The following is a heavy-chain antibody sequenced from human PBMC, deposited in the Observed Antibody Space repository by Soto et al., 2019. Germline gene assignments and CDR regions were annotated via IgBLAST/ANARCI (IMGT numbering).Heavy chain of an antibody. CDR3: ARTESYFDILTGLGRWSDY. Sequence: QVQLVQSGAEVKKPGASVKVSCKASGYTFTSYGISWVRQAPGQGLEWMGWISGYNGNTNYAQKLQGRVTMTTDTSTSTAYMELRSLRSDDTAVYYCARTESYFDILTGLGRWSDYWGQGTLVTVSS. D-gene: IGHD3-9*01. CDR1: GYTFTSYG. CDR2: ISGYNGNT. V-gene: IGHV1-18*04. J-gene: IGHJ4*02.